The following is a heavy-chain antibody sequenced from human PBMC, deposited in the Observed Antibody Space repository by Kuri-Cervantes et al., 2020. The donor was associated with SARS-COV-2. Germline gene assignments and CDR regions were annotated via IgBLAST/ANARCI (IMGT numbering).Heavy chain of an antibody. J-gene: IGHJ5*02. Sequence: KVSCKGSGYSFTSYWISWVRQMPGKGLEWMGRIDPSDSYTNYSPSFQGHVTISADKSISTAYLQWSSLKASDTAMYYCARHLSSDALFDPRGQGTLVTVSS. D-gene: IGHD6-19*01. V-gene: IGHV5-10-1*01. CDR2: IDPSDSYT. CDR3: ARHLSSDALFDP. CDR1: GYSFTSYW.